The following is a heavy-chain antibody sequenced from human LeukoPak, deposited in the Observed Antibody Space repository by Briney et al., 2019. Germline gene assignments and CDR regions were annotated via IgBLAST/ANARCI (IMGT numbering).Heavy chain of an antibody. CDR1: GGSISSYY. CDR2: IYYSGST. V-gene: IGHV4-59*01. Sequence: SETLSLTCTVSGGSISSYYWSWIRQPPGKGLEWIGYIYYSGSTNYNPSLKSRVTISVDTSKNQFSLKLSSVTAADTAVYYCARATYYYDSSGYLGPLPLDYWGQGTLVTVPS. J-gene: IGHJ4*02. D-gene: IGHD3-22*01. CDR3: ARATYYYDSSGYLGPLPLDY.